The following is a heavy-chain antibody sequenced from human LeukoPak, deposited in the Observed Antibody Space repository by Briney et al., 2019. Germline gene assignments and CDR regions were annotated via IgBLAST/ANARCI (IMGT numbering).Heavy chain of an antibody. J-gene: IGHJ4*02. V-gene: IGHV3-23*01. CDR1: GFTFSNYA. CDR2: ISDRGGSA. Sequence: GGSLRLSCAASGFTFSNYAMSWVRQAPGKGLEWVSVISDRGGSAYHADSVKGRFTISRDNSKNTLYLQMNSLRAEDTAVYYCAKDTYYYDSGSYSDYWGQGTLVAVSS. CDR3: AKDTYYYDSGSYSDY. D-gene: IGHD3-10*01.